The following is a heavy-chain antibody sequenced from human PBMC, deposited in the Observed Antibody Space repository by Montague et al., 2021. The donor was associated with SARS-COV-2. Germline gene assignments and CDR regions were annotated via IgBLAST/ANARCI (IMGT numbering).Heavy chain of an antibody. Sequence: SETLSLTCAVYGGSFSGYCWSWIRQPPGKGLEWIGEISHSGSTSYNPSLKSRVTISVDTSKNQFSLKLSSATAADTAVYYCVRVPYRLLFVPRYYGMDVWGQGTTVTVSS. CDR2: ISHSGST. D-gene: IGHD2-2*01. V-gene: IGHV4-34*01. CDR3: VRVPYRLLFVPRYYGMDV. CDR1: GGSFSGYC. J-gene: IGHJ6*02.